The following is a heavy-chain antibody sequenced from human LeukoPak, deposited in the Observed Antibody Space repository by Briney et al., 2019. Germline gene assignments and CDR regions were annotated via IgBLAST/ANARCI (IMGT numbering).Heavy chain of an antibody. V-gene: IGHV3-74*01. D-gene: IGHD2-2*01. CDR3: ATDGGYAAYY. CDR1: GFTFSSSW. Sequence: PGGSLRLSCAAYGFTFSSSWMHWVRQAPGKGLVWVSHIRTDGSSTTYADSVRGRFTISRDNAGNTVYLQMNGLRAEDTAVYYCATDGGYAAYYWGQGVLVTVSS. CDR2: IRTDGSST. J-gene: IGHJ4*02.